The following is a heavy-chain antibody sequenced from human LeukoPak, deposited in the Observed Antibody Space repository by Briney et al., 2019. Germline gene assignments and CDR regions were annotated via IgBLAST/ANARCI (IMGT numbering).Heavy chain of an antibody. Sequence: ASVKVSCKASGYTFTSYGISWVRQAPGQGLEWMGWISAYNGNTNYAQKLQGRVTMTTDTSTSTAYMELRSLRSDDTAVYYCARDRWDILTGYYDDWGQGTLVTVSS. D-gene: IGHD3-9*01. J-gene: IGHJ4*02. V-gene: IGHV1-18*01. CDR1: GYTFTSYG. CDR3: ARDRWDILTGYYDD. CDR2: ISAYNGNT.